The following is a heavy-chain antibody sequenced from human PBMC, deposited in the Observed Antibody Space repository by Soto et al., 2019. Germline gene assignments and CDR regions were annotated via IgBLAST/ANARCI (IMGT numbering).Heavy chain of an antibody. CDR1: GGSISSSSYY. CDR2: IYYSGST. CDR3: AKLASIAVAGY. V-gene: IGHV4-39*01. J-gene: IGHJ4*02. D-gene: IGHD6-19*01. Sequence: SETLSLTCPVSGGSISSSSYYWGWIRQPPGKGLEWIGSIYYSGSTYHNPSLKSRVTISVDTSKNQFSLKLSSVTAADTAVYYCAKLASIAVAGYWGQGTLVTVSS.